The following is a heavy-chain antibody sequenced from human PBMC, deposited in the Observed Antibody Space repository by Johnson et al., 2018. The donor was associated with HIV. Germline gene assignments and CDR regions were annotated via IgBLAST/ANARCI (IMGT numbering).Heavy chain of an antibody. D-gene: IGHD4/OR15-4a*01. CDR3: ASDYGGTKDAFDI. CDR1: GFTFSNYW. CDR2: ISGSGGST. V-gene: IGHV3-23*04. J-gene: IGHJ3*02. Sequence: VQLVESGGGVVQPGRSLRLSCAASGFTFSNYWMHWVRQAPGKGLEWVSAISGSGGSTYYADSVKGRFTISRDNSKNTLYLQMSSLRADDTAVYYCASDYGGTKDAFDIWGQGTMVTVSS.